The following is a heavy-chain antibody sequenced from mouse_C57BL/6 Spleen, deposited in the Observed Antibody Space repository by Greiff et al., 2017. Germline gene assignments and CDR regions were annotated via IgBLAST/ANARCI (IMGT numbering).Heavy chain of an antibody. CDR2: INPNYGTT. V-gene: IGHV1-39*01. CDR1: GYSFTDYN. J-gene: IGHJ4*01. Sequence: VQLKQSGPELVKPGASVKISCKASGYSFTDYNMNWEKQSNGKSLEWIGVINPNYGTTSYNQKFKGKATLTVDQSSSTAYMQLNSLTSEDSAVYYCARGDYGSPYYYAMDYWGQGTSVTVSS. D-gene: IGHD1-1*01. CDR3: ARGDYGSPYYYAMDY.